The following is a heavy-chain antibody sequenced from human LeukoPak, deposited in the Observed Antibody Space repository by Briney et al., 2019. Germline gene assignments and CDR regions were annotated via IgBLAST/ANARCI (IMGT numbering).Heavy chain of an antibody. CDR1: GGSISSYY. V-gene: IGHV4-4*09. Sequence: KPSETLSLTRTVSGGSISSYYWSWIRQPPGKGLEWIGYIYTSGSTNYNPSLKSRVTISVDTSKNQFSLKLSSVTAADTAVYYCARLDYGGNSVDYWGQGTLVTVSS. D-gene: IGHD4-23*01. J-gene: IGHJ4*02. CDR3: ARLDYGGNSVDY. CDR2: IYTSGST.